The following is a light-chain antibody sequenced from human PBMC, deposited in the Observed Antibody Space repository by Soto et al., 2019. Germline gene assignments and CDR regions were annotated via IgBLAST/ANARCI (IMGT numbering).Light chain of an antibody. J-gene: IGLJ2*01. CDR3: CSYADSNNNV. Sequence: QSALTQPPSASGSPGQSVTISCTGTSSDVGGYNFVSWYQQHPGKAPKLMIYEVSKRPSGVPDRFSGSKSGNTASLTVSGLQAEDEADYYCCSYADSNNNVFGGGTKLTVL. CDR1: SSDVGGYNF. V-gene: IGLV2-8*01. CDR2: EVS.